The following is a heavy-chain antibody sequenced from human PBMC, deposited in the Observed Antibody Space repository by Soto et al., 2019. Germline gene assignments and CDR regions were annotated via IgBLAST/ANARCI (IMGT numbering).Heavy chain of an antibody. V-gene: IGHV4-59*01. CDR3: TRDGDGRMTTNPYYYYGMDV. Sequence: QTLSPTCPLSAPSFSVYYWSWIRQPPGKGLGWIGNVYNSGGPKNHPSVKRRVSLSVDTSTNQFSLNLSSVAAADTAVYYWTRDGDGRMTTNPYYYYGMDVWGQGTTVTVSS. CDR1: APSFSVYY. D-gene: IGHD2-21*02. J-gene: IGHJ6*02. CDR2: VYNSGGP.